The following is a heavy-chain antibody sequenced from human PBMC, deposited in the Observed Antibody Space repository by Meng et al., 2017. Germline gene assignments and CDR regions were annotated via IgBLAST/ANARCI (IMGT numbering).Heavy chain of an antibody. D-gene: IGHD6-13*01. J-gene: IGHJ4*02. V-gene: IGHV1-2*06. Sequence: GQLVPSGPEGKKPGASVKLSCKPSGYTFAAYWIHWLRQAPGQGLEWMGRIDPNNDHTQYAQNFQGRVTMTSDTSISTVYMELNGLRSDDTAVYYCARDEDISAAGKLFGDYWGQGTLVTVSS. CDR1: GYTFAAYW. CDR2: IDPNNDHT. CDR3: ARDEDISAAGKLFGDY.